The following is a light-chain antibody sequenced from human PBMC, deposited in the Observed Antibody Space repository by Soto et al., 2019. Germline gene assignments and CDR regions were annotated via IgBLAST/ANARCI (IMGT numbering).Light chain of an antibody. J-gene: IGKJ4*01. V-gene: IGKV2-30*01. CDR1: QSLVYSDGNTY. CDR3: VQGGYLHPLT. Sequence: DIVMTQSPLSLPVTLGQPASISCSSSQSLVYSDGNTYLNWYQQRPGQSPRRLIYQVSKRASGVADRFSGSVSGSDFPLKISRVEADDVGIYYCVQGGYLHPLTCGGGTKVQI. CDR2: QVS.